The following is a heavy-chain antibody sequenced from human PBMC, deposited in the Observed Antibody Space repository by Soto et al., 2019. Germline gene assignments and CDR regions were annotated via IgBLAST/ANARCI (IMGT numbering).Heavy chain of an antibody. CDR1: GFTFSSYS. D-gene: IGHD2-15*01. CDR2: ISSSSSYI. J-gene: IGHJ3*02. V-gene: IGHV3-21*01. CDR3: ARVYCSGGSCYVGAFDI. Sequence: GGSLRLSCAASGFTFSSYSXNWVXQAPGKGLEWVSSISSSSSYIYYGDSVKGRFTISRDNAKNSLYLQMNSLRAEDTAVYYCARVYCSGGSCYVGAFDIWGQGTMVTVSS.